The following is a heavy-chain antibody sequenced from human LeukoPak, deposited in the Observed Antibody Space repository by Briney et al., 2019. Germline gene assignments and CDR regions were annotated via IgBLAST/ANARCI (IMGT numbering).Heavy chain of an antibody. D-gene: IGHD5-24*01. J-gene: IGHJ4*02. Sequence: GGSLRLSCAASGFTFSDYYMTWIRQAPGKGLEWVSYISSSGSSMNYADSVKGRFTISRDNAKNSLYLQLYSLRAEDTAVYYCARDQLNFPYWGQGTLVIVSS. CDR2: ISSSGSSM. CDR3: ARDQLNFPY. CDR1: GFTFSDYY. V-gene: IGHV3-11*01.